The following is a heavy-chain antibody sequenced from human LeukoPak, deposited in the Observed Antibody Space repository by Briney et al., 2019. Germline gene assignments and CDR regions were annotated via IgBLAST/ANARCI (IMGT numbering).Heavy chain of an antibody. D-gene: IGHD4-17*01. Sequence: PSEALSLTCTVSGASISNYYWSWIRQSPGKGLEWIGYIYSSGSTNYNPSLKSRVTISADTSKNQFSLKLRFVTAADTAVYYCARQGLRDYGDYVIDYWGQGTLVTVSS. J-gene: IGHJ4*02. V-gene: IGHV4-59*08. CDR2: IYSSGST. CDR1: GASISNYY. CDR3: ARQGLRDYGDYVIDY.